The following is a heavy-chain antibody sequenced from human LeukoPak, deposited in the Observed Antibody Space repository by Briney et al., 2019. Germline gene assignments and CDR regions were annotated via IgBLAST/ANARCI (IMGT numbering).Heavy chain of an antibody. CDR3: ARALFYGSGSQPFDY. CDR1: GGSISSYY. J-gene: IGHJ4*02. CDR2: IYYSGST. Sequence: SETLSLTCTVSGGSISSYYWTWIRQPPGKGLGWIGYIYYSGSTNYNPSLKSRVTISVDTSKNQFSLKLSSVTAADTAVYYCARALFYGSGSQPFDYWGQGTLVTVSS. D-gene: IGHD3-10*01. V-gene: IGHV4-59*01.